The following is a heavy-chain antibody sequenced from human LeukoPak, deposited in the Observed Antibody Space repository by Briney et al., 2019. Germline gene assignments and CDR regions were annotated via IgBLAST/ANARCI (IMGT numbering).Heavy chain of an antibody. V-gene: IGHV1-69*05. J-gene: IGHJ4*02. D-gene: IGHD4-11*01. CDR1: GGTFSSYA. CDR2: IIPIFGTA. Sequence: ASVKVSCKASGGTFSSYAISWVRQAPAQGLEWMGGIIPIFGTANYAQKFQGRVTITTDESTSTVYMELSSLRSEDTAVYYCARARPTTVMYFDYWGQGTLVTVSS. CDR3: ARARPTTVMYFDY.